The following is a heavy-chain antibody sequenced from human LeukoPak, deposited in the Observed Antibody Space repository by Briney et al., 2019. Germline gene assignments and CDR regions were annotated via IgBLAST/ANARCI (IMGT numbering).Heavy chain of an antibody. CDR2: ISAYNGNT. D-gene: IGHD3-9*01. V-gene: IGHV1-18*01. CDR1: GYTFTSYG. Sequence: ASVKVSCKASGYTFTSYGISWVRQAPGQGLEWMGWISAYNGNTNYAQKLQGRVTMTTDTSTSTAYMELRSLRSDDTAVYYCARGDLRYFDWPSAGWGQGTLVTVSS. J-gene: IGHJ4*02. CDR3: ARGDLRYFDWPSAG.